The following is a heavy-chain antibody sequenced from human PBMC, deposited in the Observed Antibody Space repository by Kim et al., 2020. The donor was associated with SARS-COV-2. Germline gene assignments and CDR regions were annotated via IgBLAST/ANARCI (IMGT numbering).Heavy chain of an antibody. J-gene: IGHJ4*02. Sequence: FNPSLKCRVTVSVDTAKNQFSLKLTSVPAADTAVYYCAGNPGGIVRNYDYWGRGTPVTVSS. D-gene: IGHD3-16*02. V-gene: IGHV4-34*01. CDR3: AGNPGGIVRNYDY.